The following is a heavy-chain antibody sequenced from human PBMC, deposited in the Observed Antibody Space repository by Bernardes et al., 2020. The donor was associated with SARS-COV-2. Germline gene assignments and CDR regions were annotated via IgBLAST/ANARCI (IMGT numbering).Heavy chain of an antibody. CDR3: ARGSGNYYFDY. J-gene: IGHJ4*02. CDR1: GFTFSSYW. D-gene: IGHD6-19*01. V-gene: IGHV3-74*01. Sequence: GGSLRLCCAASGFTFSSYWMHWIRQVPGKGLVWVSRINGDGNSINYADSVKGRFTISRDNAKNTLYLQMTSLTADDTALYYCARGSGNYYFDYWGRGTLITVSS. CDR2: INGDGNSI.